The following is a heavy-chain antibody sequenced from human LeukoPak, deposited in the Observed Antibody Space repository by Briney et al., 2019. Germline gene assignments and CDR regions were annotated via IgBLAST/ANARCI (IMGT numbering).Heavy chain of an antibody. CDR1: GFTFSSYW. J-gene: IGHJ3*02. D-gene: IGHD6-25*01. CDR2: IKQDGSEK. Sequence: GGSLRLSCAASGFTFSSYWMSWVRQAPGKGLEWVANIKQDGSEKYYVDPVKGRFSISRDNAKNSLYLQMNSLRAEDTAVYYCASDIPAKDAFDIWGQGTMVTVSS. V-gene: IGHV3-7*01. CDR3: ASDIPAKDAFDI.